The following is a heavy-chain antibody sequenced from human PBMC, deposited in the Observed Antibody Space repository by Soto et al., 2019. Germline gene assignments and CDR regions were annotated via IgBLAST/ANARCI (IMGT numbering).Heavy chain of an antibody. D-gene: IGHD2-2*01. CDR2: IYYIGST. CDR1: GGSISSYY. V-gene: IGHV4-59*01. CDR3: ERGLRRQLLNWFDP. Sequence: SETMSLTCTVSGGSISSYYWSWIRQPPGKGREWIGYIYYIGSTNHNPSLKSRVTISGDTSKNQFSLKLSSVTAADTAVYYCERGLRRQLLNWFDPWGQGTLVTVSS. J-gene: IGHJ5*02.